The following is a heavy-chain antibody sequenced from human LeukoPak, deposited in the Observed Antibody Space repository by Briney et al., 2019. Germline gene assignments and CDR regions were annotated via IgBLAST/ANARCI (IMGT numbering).Heavy chain of an antibody. V-gene: IGHV3-48*03. D-gene: IGHD2-15*01. CDR3: ARLGFCSDGSCYSLDY. CDR1: GFTVSTNY. J-gene: IGHJ4*02. Sequence: GGSLRLSCAASGFTVSTNYMNWVRQAPGMGLEWVSYITSSGPTAFYADSVKGRFNISRDNAQNSLFLQMNNLTAEDTAIYYCARLGFCSDGSCYSLDYWGQGILVTVSS. CDR2: ITSSGPTA.